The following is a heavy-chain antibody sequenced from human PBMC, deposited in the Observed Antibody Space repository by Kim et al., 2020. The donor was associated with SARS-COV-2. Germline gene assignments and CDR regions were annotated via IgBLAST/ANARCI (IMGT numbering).Heavy chain of an antibody. CDR3: ARVRGLYYDY. V-gene: IGHV3-64*01. CDR2: ISSNGGST. Sequence: GGSLRLSCAASGFTFSSYAMHWVRQAPGKGLEYVSAISSNGGSTYYANSVKGRFTISRDNAKNTLYLQMGSLRAEDMAVYYCARVRGLYYDYWGQGTLVTVSS. CDR1: GFTFSSYA. D-gene: IGHD2-15*01. J-gene: IGHJ4*02.